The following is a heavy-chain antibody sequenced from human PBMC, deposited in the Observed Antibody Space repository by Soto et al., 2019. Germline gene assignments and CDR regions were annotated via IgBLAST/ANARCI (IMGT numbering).Heavy chain of an antibody. J-gene: IGHJ4*02. D-gene: IGHD3-22*01. CDR1: GFSLNDYG. Sequence: QVQLVESGGGVVQPGRSLRLSCAASGFSLNDYGMHWVRQPPGKGLEWVADISYDGRNKYYTDSVRGRFTISRDISKGTLYLQMNRLRTEDTAVYYCAKSNRGAYDTPDFWGQGTPVTVSP. CDR3: AKSNRGAYDTPDF. CDR2: ISYDGRNK. V-gene: IGHV3-30*18.